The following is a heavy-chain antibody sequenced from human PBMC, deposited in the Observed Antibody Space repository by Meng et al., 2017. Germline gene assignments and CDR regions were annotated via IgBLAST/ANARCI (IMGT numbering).Heavy chain of an antibody. Sequence: ASVKVSCKASGYTFTSYYMHWVRQAPGQGLEWMGIINPSGGSTSYAQKFQGRVTMTRDTSTSTVYMELSSLRSEDTAVYYCARTGVEDGYNHKAGYLRYYFDYWGQGTLVTVSS. V-gene: IGHV1-46*01. J-gene: IGHJ4*02. CDR1: GYTFTSYY. D-gene: IGHD5-24*01. CDR2: INPSGGST. CDR3: ARTGVEDGYNHKAGYLRYYFDY.